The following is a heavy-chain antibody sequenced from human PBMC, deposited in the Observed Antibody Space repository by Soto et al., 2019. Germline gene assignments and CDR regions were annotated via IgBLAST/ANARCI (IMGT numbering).Heavy chain of an antibody. J-gene: IGHJ6*02. Sequence: PGESLKISCKGSGYSFTSYWISWVRQMPGKGLEWMGRIDPSDSYTNYSPSFQGHVTISADKSISTAYPQWSSLKASDTATYYCARLRYFDWSTSYGMDVWGQGTTVTVSS. CDR3: ARLRYFDWSTSYGMDV. V-gene: IGHV5-10-1*01. D-gene: IGHD3-9*01. CDR2: IDPSDSYT. CDR1: GYSFTSYW.